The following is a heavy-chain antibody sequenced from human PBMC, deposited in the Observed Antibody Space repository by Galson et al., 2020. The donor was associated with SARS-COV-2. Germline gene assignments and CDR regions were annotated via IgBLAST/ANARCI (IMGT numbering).Heavy chain of an antibody. V-gene: IGHV4-4*07. CDR3: ARDSYSGGYWASNYGLDV. D-gene: IGHD1-26*01. Sequence: ETSETLSLTCIVSGGSISGHYWAWIRQAAGKGLEWIGRTHDSGNTKYNPSLKSRVTMSTDTSKNQFSLKLKSVTAADTAVYYCARDSYSGGYWASNYGLDVWGQGITVTVSS. J-gene: IGHJ6*02. CDR2: THDSGNT. CDR1: GGSISGHY.